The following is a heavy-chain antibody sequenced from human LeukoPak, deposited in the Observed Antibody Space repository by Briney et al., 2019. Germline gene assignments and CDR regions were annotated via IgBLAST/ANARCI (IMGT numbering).Heavy chain of an antibody. J-gene: IGHJ4*02. Sequence: PGGSLRLSRAASGFTFSSYSMNWVRQAPGKGLEWVSYISSSSSTIYYADSVKGRFTISRDNAKNSLYLQMNSLRAEDTAVYYCARGDATVDYWGQGTLVTVSS. D-gene: IGHD1-26*01. CDR1: GFTFSSYS. CDR2: ISSSSSTI. CDR3: ARGDATVDY. V-gene: IGHV3-48*04.